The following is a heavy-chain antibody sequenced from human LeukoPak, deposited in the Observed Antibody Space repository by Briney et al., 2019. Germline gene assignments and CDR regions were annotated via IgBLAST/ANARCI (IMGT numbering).Heavy chain of an antibody. CDR3: ARVLDDILTGYPYYYGMDV. J-gene: IGHJ6*02. CDR2: INAGNGNT. V-gene: IGHV1-3*01. Sequence: GASVKVSCKASGCTFTSYAMHWVRQAPGQRLEWMGWINAGNGNTKYSQKFQGRVTITRDTSASTAYMELSSLRSEDTAVYYCARVLDDILTGYPYYYGMDVWGQGTTVTVSS. D-gene: IGHD3-9*01. CDR1: GCTFTSYA.